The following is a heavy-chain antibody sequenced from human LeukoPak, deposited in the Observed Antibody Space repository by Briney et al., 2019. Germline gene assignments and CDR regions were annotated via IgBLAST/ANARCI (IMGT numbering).Heavy chain of an antibody. V-gene: IGHV3-21*01. CDR3: ARGLAADGAFDI. J-gene: IGHJ3*02. CDR2: ISSSSSYI. D-gene: IGHD3-9*01. Sequence: GGSLRLSCAASGFTFSSYSMNWVRQAPGKGLEWVSSISSSSSYIYYADSVKGRFTISRDNAKDSLYLQMNSLRAEDTAVYYCARGLAADGAFDIWGQGTMVTVSS. CDR1: GFTFSSYS.